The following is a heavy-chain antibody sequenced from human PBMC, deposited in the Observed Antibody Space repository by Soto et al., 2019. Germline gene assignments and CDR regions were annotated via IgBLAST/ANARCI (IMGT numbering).Heavy chain of an antibody. CDR2: INPSGGST. CDR1: GYTFTSYY. Sequence: QVQLVQSGAEVKKPGASVKVSCKASGYTFTSYYMHWVRQAPGQGLEWMGIINPSGGSTSYAQKFQGRVTMTRDTSTSTVYMELSSLRSEDTAVYYCARRGYDYVWGSPNKGYYYYGMDVWGQGTTVTVSS. V-gene: IGHV1-46*01. D-gene: IGHD3-16*01. CDR3: ARRGYDYVWGSPNKGYYYYGMDV. J-gene: IGHJ6*02.